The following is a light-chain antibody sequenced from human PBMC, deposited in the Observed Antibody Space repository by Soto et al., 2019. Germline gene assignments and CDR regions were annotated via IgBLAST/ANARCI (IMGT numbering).Light chain of an antibody. J-gene: IGLJ2*01. Sequence: QSVLTQPPSASGSPGQSVTISCTGTSSDVGGYHYVSWYQQHPGKAPKLMIYDVSKRPSGVPDRCSGSKSGNTAYLTISGLQAEDEDDYYCCSYAGSYTWVFGGGTKLTVL. V-gene: IGLV2-11*01. CDR1: SSDVGGYHY. CDR3: CSYAGSYTWV. CDR2: DVS.